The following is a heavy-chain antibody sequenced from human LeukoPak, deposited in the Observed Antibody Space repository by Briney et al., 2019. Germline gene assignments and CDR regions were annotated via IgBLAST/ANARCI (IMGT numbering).Heavy chain of an antibody. Sequence: GGSLRLSCAASIFNLSDYTMHWVRQAPGKGLEWISYISRSDSSIYYGDSVKGRFTVSRDSVKNSLYLHMNSLGTEDTAAYFCARDPRGYCTSSKCYYFSYMDVWGKGTTVTVSS. CDR2: ISRSDSSI. V-gene: IGHV3-48*04. J-gene: IGHJ6*03. D-gene: IGHD2/OR15-2a*01. CDR1: IFNLSDYT. CDR3: ARDPRGYCTSSKCYYFSYMDV.